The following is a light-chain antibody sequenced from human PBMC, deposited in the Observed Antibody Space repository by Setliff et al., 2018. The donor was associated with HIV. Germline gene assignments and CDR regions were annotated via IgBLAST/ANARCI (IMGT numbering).Light chain of an antibody. CDR2: DVS. J-gene: IGLJ1*01. CDR1: SSDVGNCNY. V-gene: IGLV2-11*01. CDR3: CSFAGSPYV. Sequence: LTQPRSVSGSPGQSVAISCTGTSSDVGNCNYVSWFQQHPGKAPKLMIFDVSKRPSGVPDRFSGSKSGNTASLTISGLQAEDEADYYCCSFAGSPYVFGTGTKVTVL.